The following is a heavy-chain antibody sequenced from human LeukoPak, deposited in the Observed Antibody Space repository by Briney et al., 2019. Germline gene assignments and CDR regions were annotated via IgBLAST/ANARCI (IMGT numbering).Heavy chain of an antibody. CDR3: ARQTTVTT. D-gene: IGHD4-17*01. CDR1: GYSISSGYY. CDR2: IYHSGST. V-gene: IGHV4-38-2*02. Sequence: SETLSLTCTVSGYSISSGYYWGWIRQPPGKGLEWIGSIYHSGSTYYNPSLKSRVTISVDTSKNQFSLKLSSVTAADTAVYYCARQTTVTTWGQGTLVTVSS. J-gene: IGHJ5*02.